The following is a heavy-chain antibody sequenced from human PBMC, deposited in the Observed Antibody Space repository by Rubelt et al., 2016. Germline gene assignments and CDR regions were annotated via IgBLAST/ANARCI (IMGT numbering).Heavy chain of an antibody. Sequence: GLEWVAVISYDGSNKYYADSVKGRFTISRDNSKNTLYLQMNSLRAEDTAVYYCVSMALGSGSYNLDYFDYWGQGTLVTVSS. CDR2: ISYDGSNK. V-gene: IGHV3-30*04. D-gene: IGHD3-10*01. J-gene: IGHJ4*02. CDR3: VSMALGSGSYNLDYFDY.